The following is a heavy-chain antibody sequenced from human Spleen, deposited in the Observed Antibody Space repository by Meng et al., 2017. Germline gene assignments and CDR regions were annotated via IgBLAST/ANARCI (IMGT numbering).Heavy chain of an antibody. Sequence: GESLKISCAASGFTFSNYWMHWVRQAPGKGLVWVSRINSVGSITDYADSVKGRFTISRDNAKNTLYVQMNSLRAEDTAVYFCARSSGSTIEYWGQGTLVTVSS. CDR2: INSVGSIT. J-gene: IGHJ4*02. CDR3: ARSSGSTIEY. V-gene: IGHV3-74*01. CDR1: GFTFSNYW. D-gene: IGHD1-26*01.